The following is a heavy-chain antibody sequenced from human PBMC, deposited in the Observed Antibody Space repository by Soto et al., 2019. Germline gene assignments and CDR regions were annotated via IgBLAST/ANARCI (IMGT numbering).Heavy chain of an antibody. Sequence: LRLSYAASGFTFDDYAMYWVRQVLGKGLEWVSSISWNSGNIGYADSVKGRFTTSRDNAENSLYLQMNSLRPEDTALYYCVRSKGGYSYGTPFDYWGQG. CDR3: VRSKGGYSYGTPFDY. J-gene: IGHJ4*02. V-gene: IGHV3-9*01. CDR2: ISWNSGNI. CDR1: GFTFDDYA. D-gene: IGHD5-18*01.